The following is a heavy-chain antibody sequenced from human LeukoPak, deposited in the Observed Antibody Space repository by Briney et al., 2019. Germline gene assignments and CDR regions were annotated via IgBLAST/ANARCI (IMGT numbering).Heavy chain of an antibody. CDR2: ISWNSGSI. D-gene: IGHD3-22*01. CDR1: GFTFDDYA. J-gene: IGHJ4*02. CDR3: AKPQYYYDSSGYYFDY. V-gene: IGHV3-9*01. Sequence: GGSLRLSCAASGFTFDDYAMHWVRQAPGKGLEWVSGISWNSGSIGYADSVKGRFTISRDNAKNSLYLQTNSLRAEDTALYYCAKPQYYYDSSGYYFDYWGQGTLVTVSS.